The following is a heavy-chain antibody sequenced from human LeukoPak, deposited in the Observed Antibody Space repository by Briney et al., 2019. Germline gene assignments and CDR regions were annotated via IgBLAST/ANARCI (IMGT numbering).Heavy chain of an antibody. V-gene: IGHV1-8*02. CDR3: ARGGKREGLLWFGELLSTTYYYYYMDV. J-gene: IGHJ6*03. Sequence: ASVKVSCKASGYTFTTYYVHWVRQATGQGLEWMGWMNPKSGNTGYAQKFQGRVTMTRNTSISTAYMELNSLRSEDTAVYYCARGGKREGLLWFGELLSTTYYYYYMDVWGKGTTVTISS. CDR2: MNPKSGNT. CDR1: GYTFTTYY. D-gene: IGHD3-10*01.